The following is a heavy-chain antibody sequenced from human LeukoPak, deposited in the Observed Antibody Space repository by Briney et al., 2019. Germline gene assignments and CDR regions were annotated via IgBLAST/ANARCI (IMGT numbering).Heavy chain of an antibody. V-gene: IGHV4-34*01. Sequence: NSSETLSLTCAVYGGSFRGYYWSWIRQPPGKGLEWIGEINHRVSTNYNPPLKSRVTIPVDTSKNQSSLKLSSATAADTAVSYFARVLVYRGFDYWGQGTLVTVSS. CDR2: INHRVST. CDR1: GGSFRGYY. D-gene: IGHD3-16*01. CDR3: ARVLVYRGFDY. J-gene: IGHJ4*02.